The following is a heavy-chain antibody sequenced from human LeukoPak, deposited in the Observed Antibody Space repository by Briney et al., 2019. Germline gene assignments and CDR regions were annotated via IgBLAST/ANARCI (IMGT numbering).Heavy chain of an antibody. V-gene: IGHV1-69*13. CDR1: GGTFSNYA. CDR3: ARGIYSGSGSYIPYYYYMDV. Sequence: SVKVSCKASGGTFSNYALSWVRQAPGQGLEWMGGFIPLFRSANYAQNFQDRVTITADASTSTAYMELSSLRSEDSAVYYCARGIYSGSGSYIPYYYYMDVWGQGTTVTISS. CDR2: FIPLFRSA. D-gene: IGHD3-10*01. J-gene: IGHJ6*03.